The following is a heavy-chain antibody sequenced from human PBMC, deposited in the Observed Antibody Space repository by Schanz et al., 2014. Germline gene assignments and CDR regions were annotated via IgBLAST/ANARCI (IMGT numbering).Heavy chain of an antibody. V-gene: IGHV3-48*01. CDR1: GFTFTNYA. CDR2: ITYNGGTI. J-gene: IGHJ2*01. D-gene: IGHD1-26*01. Sequence: DVQLLESGGGLVQPGGSLRLSCAASGFTFTNYAMSWVRQAPGKGLEWISYITYNGGTIYYADSVKGRFTISRDNAKNSLFLQLNSLRADDTAVYYCARNRGSGGQNWYFDLWGRGTLVTVSS. CDR3: ARNRGSGGQNWYFDL.